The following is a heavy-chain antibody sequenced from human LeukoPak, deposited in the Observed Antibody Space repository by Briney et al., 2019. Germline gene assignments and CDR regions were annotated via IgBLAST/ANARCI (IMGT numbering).Heavy chain of an antibody. CDR3: ARDHSGSQHWFDP. Sequence: ASVKVSCKASGYTFTTYYVHWVRQAPGQGLEWMGVINPSVCSTSYAQKFQGRVTMTRDTSTSTVYMEMSSLRSEDTAVYYCARDHSGSQHWFDPWGQGTLVTVSS. J-gene: IGHJ5*02. V-gene: IGHV1-46*01. D-gene: IGHD1-26*01. CDR1: GYTFTTYY. CDR2: INPSVCST.